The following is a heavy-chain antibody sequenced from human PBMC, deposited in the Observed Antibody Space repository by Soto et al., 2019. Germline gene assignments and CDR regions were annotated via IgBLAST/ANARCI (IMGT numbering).Heavy chain of an antibody. J-gene: IGHJ4*02. CDR2: IVASGGIT. CDR1: GFTFSSYP. V-gene: IGHV3-23*01. Sequence: EVQLLESGGGLAQPGGSLRLSCAASGFTFSSYPMSWVRQAPGQGLGWGSGIVASGGITYYADSVKGRFTISRDNSKNTLYLQMNSLRAEDTAVYYCAKNSAATIRVGYDYWGQGTLVTVSS. CDR3: AKNSAATIRVGYDY. D-gene: IGHD5-12*01.